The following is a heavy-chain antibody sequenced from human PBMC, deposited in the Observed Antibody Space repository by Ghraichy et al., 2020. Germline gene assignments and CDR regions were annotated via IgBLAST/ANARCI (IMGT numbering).Heavy chain of an antibody. J-gene: IGHJ4*02. CDR3: ARGGGASSADY. D-gene: IGHD2-2*01. CDR1: GGSISSSSYY. V-gene: IGHV4-39*07. Sequence: SETLSLTCTVSGGSISSSSYYWGWIRQPPGKGLEWIGSIYYSGSTYYNPPLKSRVTISVDTSKNQFSLKLSSVTAADTAVYYCARGGGASSADYWGQGTLVTVSS. CDR2: IYYSGST.